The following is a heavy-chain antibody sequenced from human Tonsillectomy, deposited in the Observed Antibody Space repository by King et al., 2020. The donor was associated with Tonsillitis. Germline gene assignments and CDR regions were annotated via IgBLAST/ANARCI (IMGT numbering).Heavy chain of an antibody. CDR2: IYHTGST. J-gene: IGHJ2*01. CDR3: ASGDSSGYLRNWYFYL. D-gene: IGHD3-22*01. Sequence: LQLQVSGSGLVKPSQTLSLTCAVSGGSIRSGGYSWSWIRQPPGKGLEWIGYIYHTGSTNYNPSLRSRVTISVDRSKNQFSLKLSSVTAADTAVYYCASGDSSGYLRNWYFYLSGRGNLVTVSS. V-gene: IGHV4-30-2*01. CDR1: GGSIRSGGYS.